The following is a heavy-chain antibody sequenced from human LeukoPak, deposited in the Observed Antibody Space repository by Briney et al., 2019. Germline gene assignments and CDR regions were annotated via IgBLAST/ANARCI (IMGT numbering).Heavy chain of an antibody. J-gene: IGHJ6*02. CDR2: ITPVFGTA. V-gene: IGHV1-69*01. CDR1: GGTFSTHT. D-gene: IGHD4-17*01. Sequence: SVKVSCKASGGTFSTHTITWVRQAPGQGLEWLGGITPVFGTARYAQKIQGRITITADESTSTAYMELSTLTSEDTALYYCARDGGLNDYGDYTPPFYAMDVWGQGTTVTVSS. CDR3: ARDGGLNDYGDYTPPFYAMDV.